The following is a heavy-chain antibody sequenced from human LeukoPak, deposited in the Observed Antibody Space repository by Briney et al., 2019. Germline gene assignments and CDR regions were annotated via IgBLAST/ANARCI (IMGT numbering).Heavy chain of an antibody. D-gene: IGHD1-1*01. CDR2: IYHSGSP. CDR1: GGSISSNNW. CDR3: ARVNINNWHSCDY. V-gene: IGHV4-4*02. J-gene: IGHJ4*02. Sequence: SETLSLTCAVSGGSISSNNWWGWVCQPPGKGLEWIGEIYHSGSPNYNPSLKSRVTISVDKSRNHFSLNLSSVTAADTAVYYCARVNINNWHSCDYWGQGTLVTVSS.